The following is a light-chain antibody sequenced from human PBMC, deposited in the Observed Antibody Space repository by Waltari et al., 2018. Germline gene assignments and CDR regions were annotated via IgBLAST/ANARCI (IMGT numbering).Light chain of an antibody. CDR2: EVS. Sequence: QSALTQPPSASGSPGPSVTIPCTGTSSDVGGYNYVSWYQQHPGKAPKLMIYEVSKRPSGVPDRFSGSKSGNTASLTVSGLQAEDEADYYCSSAAGSNNLVFGGGTKLTVL. V-gene: IGLV2-8*01. CDR1: SSDVGGYNY. J-gene: IGLJ2*01. CDR3: SSAAGSNNLV.